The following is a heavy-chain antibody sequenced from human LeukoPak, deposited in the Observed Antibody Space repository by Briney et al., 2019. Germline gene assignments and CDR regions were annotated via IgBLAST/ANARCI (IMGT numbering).Heavy chain of an antibody. CDR2: IVPIFGTT. Sequence: SVKVSCKASGGTFSSYAISWVRQAPGHGLEWMGGIVPIFGTTNYAQRFQGRVTITADESTSTAYMELSSLRSEDTAVYYCARAPPTVNPSYFDYWGQGTLVTVSS. CDR1: GGTFSSYA. V-gene: IGHV1-69*13. CDR3: ARAPPTVNPSYFDY. D-gene: IGHD4-11*01. J-gene: IGHJ4*02.